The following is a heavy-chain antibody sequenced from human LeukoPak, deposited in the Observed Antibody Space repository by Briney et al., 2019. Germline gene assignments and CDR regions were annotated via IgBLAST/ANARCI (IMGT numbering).Heavy chain of an antibody. CDR3: ARDGSSTSCLDY. J-gene: IGHJ4*02. V-gene: IGHV3-48*03. CDR2: ISSSGSTI. D-gene: IGHD2-2*01. Sequence: GGSLRLSCAASGFTFSSYKMNWVRQAPGKGLEWVSYISSSGSTIYYADSVKGRFTISRDNAKNSLYLQMNSLRAEDTAVYYCARDGSSTSCLDYWGQGTLVTVSS. CDR1: GFTFSSYK.